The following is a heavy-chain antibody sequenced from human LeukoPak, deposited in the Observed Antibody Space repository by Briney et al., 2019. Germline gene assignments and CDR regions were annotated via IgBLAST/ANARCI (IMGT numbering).Heavy chain of an antibody. D-gene: IGHD6-19*01. J-gene: IGHJ4*02. CDR3: ARTGYSSGWYPDY. CDR2: ISYDGSKE. CDR1: GFTFSSYS. Sequence: GRSLRLSCAASGFTFSSYSMYWVRQAPGKGLEWVAVISYDGSKEYYADSVKGRFTISRDNAKNSLYLQMNSLRAEDTAVYYCARTGYSSGWYPDYWGQGTLVTVSS. V-gene: IGHV3-30-3*01.